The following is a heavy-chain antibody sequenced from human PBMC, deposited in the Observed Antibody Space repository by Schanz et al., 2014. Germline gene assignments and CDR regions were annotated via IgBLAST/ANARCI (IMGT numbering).Heavy chain of an antibody. CDR3: VKTDAGWRFDY. Sequence: HVQLVESGGGVVQPGGSLRLSCAASGFTFSAFGMHWVRQAPGRGLEWVAVISYHGSERYYADSVRGRFTISRDNSRNTVYLQMNNVGVDDTATYYCVKTDAGWRFDYWGQGTLVIVSS. J-gene: IGHJ4*02. V-gene: IGHV3-33*03. CDR2: ISYHGSER. D-gene: IGHD6-19*01. CDR1: GFTFSAFG.